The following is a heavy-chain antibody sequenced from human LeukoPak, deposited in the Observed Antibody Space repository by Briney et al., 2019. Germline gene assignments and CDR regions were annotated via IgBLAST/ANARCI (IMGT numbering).Heavy chain of an antibody. V-gene: IGHV1-2*02. CDR2: INPFSGGT. D-gene: IGHD2-21*02. J-gene: IGHJ4*02. Sequence: ASVKVSCKAPGYTFTDYYIHWVRQAPGEGLGWMGWINPFSGGTNYEQNFQGSVTMTRDTSISTAYMELSRLRSDDTAVYYCARDLFVTKGIDFWGQGTLVTVSS. CDR1: GYTFTDYY. CDR3: ARDLFVTKGIDF.